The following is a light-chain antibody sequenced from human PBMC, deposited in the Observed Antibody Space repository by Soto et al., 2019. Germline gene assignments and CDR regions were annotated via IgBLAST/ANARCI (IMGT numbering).Light chain of an antibody. CDR3: QQRSSWPWT. V-gene: IGKV3-11*01. CDR2: DAS. CDR1: KSVGSF. Sequence: IVLTQSPATLSLSPGERATLSCRASKSVGSFLAWYQQKRGQAPRLLIYDASNRATGIPARFSGSGSGTDFTLTISSLEPEDSTVYYCQQRSSWPWTFGQGTKVEIK. J-gene: IGKJ1*01.